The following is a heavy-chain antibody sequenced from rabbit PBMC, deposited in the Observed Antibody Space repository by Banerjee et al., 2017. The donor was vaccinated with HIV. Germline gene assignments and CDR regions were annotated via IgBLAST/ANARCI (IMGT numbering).Heavy chain of an antibody. V-gene: IGHV1S40*01. CDR1: GFPFSNKAV. D-gene: IGHD2-1*01. CDR3: ARDPVTEIGRL. Sequence: QSLEESGGGLVKPGASLTLTCKASGFPFSNKAVMCWVRQAPGKGLEWIACINAVTGKAVYASWAKGRFTISKTSSTTVTLQMTSLTVADTATYFCARDPVTEIGRLWGPGTLVTVS. J-gene: IGHJ4*01. CDR2: INAVTGKA.